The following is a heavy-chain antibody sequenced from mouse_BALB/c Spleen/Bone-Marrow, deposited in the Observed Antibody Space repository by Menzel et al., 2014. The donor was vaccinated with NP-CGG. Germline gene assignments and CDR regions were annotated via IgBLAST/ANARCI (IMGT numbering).Heavy chain of an antibody. V-gene: IGHV1-80*01. CDR1: GYAFSSYW. CDR3: ARGDFDFEAWFTY. Sequence: HVQLQQSGAELVRPGSSVKISCKASGYAFSSYWMNWVQQRPGQGLEWIGQIYPGDGDINYNGKFKGKATLTADKSSGTAYMQFSSLTSEDSPVYFCARGDFDFEAWFTYWGQGTLVTVSA. J-gene: IGHJ3*01. CDR2: IYPGDGDI. D-gene: IGHD2-4*01.